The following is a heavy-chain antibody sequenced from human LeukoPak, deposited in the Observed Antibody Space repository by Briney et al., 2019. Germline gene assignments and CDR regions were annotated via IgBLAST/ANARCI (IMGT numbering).Heavy chain of an antibody. Sequence: NSSGTLSLTCAVSGGSISSSNWWSWVRQPPGKGLEWIGEIYHSGSTNYNPSLKSRVTISVDTSKNQFSLKLSSVTAADTTVYYCARGRNVVVTFFDYWGQGTLVTVSS. CDR3: ARGRNVVVTFFDY. J-gene: IGHJ4*02. D-gene: IGHD2-21*02. CDR1: GGSISSSNW. V-gene: IGHV4-4*02. CDR2: IYHSGST.